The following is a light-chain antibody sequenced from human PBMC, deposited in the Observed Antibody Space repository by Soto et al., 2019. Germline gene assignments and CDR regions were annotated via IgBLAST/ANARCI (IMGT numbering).Light chain of an antibody. CDR3: SSYTTGNTEV. V-gene: IGLV2-14*03. CDR1: SSDIGAYNY. J-gene: IGLJ1*01. Sequence: QSVLTQPASVSGSPGQSITISCAGTSSDIGAYNYVSWYQHLPGKAPKLIIYDVVTRPSGISTRFSASKSGNTASLTISGLQADDEADYYCSSYTTGNTEVFGTGTKVTVL. CDR2: DVV.